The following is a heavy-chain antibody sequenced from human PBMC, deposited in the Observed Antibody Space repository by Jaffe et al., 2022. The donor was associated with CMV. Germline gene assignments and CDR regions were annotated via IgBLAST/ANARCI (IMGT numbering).Heavy chain of an antibody. CDR2: IYYSGRT. V-gene: IGHV4-59*08. Sequence: QVQLQESGPGLVKPSETLSLTCTVSVGSISSYYWSWIRQPPGKGLEWIGFIYYSGRTNYNPSLKSRATMSIDTSKNQFSLKLSSVTAADTAVYYCARLSVFILGYYMDVWGKGTTVTVSS. CDR1: VGSISSYY. CDR3: ARLSVFILGYYMDV. D-gene: IGHD1-20*01. J-gene: IGHJ6*03.